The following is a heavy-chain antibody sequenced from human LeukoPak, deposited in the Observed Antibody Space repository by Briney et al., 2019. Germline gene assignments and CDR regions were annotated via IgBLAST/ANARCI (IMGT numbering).Heavy chain of an antibody. CDR1: GFTFSSYA. J-gene: IGHJ4*02. V-gene: IGHV3-23*01. Sequence: GRSLRLSCAASGFTFSSYAMSWVRQAPGKGLEWVSAISGSGGSTYYADSVKGRFTISRDNSKNTLYLQMNSLRAEDTAVYYCAKDQPIAVAAPPFDYWGQGTLVTVSS. CDR3: AKDQPIAVAAPPFDY. CDR2: ISGSGGST. D-gene: IGHD6-19*01.